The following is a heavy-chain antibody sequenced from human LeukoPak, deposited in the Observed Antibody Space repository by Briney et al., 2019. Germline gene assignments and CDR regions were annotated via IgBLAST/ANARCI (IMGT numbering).Heavy chain of an antibody. Sequence: PSETLSLTCTVSGGSISSSSYYWGWIRQPPGKGPEWIGSIYYSGSTYYNPSLKSRVTISVDTSKNQFSLKLSSVTAADTAVYYCARVLVTAMGIAEYFQHWGQGTLVTVSS. CDR3: ARVLVTAMGIAEYFQH. CDR1: GGSISSSSYY. J-gene: IGHJ1*01. V-gene: IGHV4-39*07. D-gene: IGHD5-18*01. CDR2: IYYSGST.